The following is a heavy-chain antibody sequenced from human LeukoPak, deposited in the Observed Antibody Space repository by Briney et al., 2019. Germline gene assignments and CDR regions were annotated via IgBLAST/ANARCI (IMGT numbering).Heavy chain of an antibody. CDR3: ASWAQFSSGWYGPAFDI. J-gene: IGHJ3*02. D-gene: IGHD6-19*01. CDR1: VGSISSYY. V-gene: IGHV4-59*01. CDR2: IYYSGST. Sequence: SETLSLTCTVSVGSISSYYWSWIRQPPGKGLEWIGYIYYSGSTNYNPSLKSRVTISVDTSKNQFSLKLSSVTAADTAVYYCASWAQFSSGWYGPAFDIWGQGTMVTVSS.